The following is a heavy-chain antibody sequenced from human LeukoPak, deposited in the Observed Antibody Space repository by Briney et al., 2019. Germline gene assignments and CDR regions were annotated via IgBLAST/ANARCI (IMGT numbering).Heavy chain of an antibody. Sequence: SETLSLTCAVYGGSFSGYYWSWIRQPPGKGLEYIGYIYYTGGTNYNPSLKSRVTISVDTSRNQFSLKLSSVTAADTAVYFCAKYGNSGWVIDNWGQGTLVTVSS. J-gene: IGHJ4*02. CDR1: GGSFSGYY. CDR2: IYYTGGT. V-gene: IGHV4-59*08. D-gene: IGHD6-19*01. CDR3: AKYGNSGWVIDN.